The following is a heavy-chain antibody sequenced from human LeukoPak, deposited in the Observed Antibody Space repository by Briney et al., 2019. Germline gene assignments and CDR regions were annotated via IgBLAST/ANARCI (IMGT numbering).Heavy chain of an antibody. V-gene: IGHV4-34*01. D-gene: IGHD3-10*01. CDR3: XXXXXXXSKMVRGVICDFDY. CDR2: INRSGRT. Sequence: SETLSLTCAVYGGSFSGYYWSWIRQPPGKGREWIGEINRSGRTNYNPSLKSRVTISVGTSKKQFALEQSSVTAAGTAVDYCXXXXXXXSKMVRGVICDFDYWGQGTLVTVSS. CDR1: GGSFSGYY. J-gene: IGHJ4*02.